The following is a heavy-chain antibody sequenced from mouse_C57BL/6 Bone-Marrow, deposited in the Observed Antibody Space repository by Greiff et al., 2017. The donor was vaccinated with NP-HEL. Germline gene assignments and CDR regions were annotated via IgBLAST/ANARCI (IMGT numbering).Heavy chain of an antibody. CDR3: ARRSYYSNYGWYFDV. CDR1: GYTFTSYG. V-gene: IGHV1-81*01. D-gene: IGHD2-5*01. CDR2: IYPRSGNS. Sequence: QVQLKESGAELARPGASVKLSCKASGYTFTSYGISWVKQRTGQGLEWIGEIYPRSGNSYYNEKFKGKATLTVDKSSSTAYMELRSLTSEDSAVYFCARRSYYSNYGWYFDVWGTGTTVTVSS. J-gene: IGHJ1*03.